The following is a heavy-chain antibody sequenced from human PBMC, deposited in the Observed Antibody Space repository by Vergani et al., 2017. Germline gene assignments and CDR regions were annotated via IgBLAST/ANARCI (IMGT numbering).Heavy chain of an antibody. CDR3: AHLIKCRGGSGHYYGMDV. V-gene: IGHV2-5*01. CDR1: GFSLSTSGVG. Sequence: QITLKESGPTLVKPTQTLTLTCTFSGFSLSTSGVGVGWIRQPPGKALEWLALIYWNDDKRYSPSLKSRLTITKDTSKNQVVLTMTNMDPVDTATYYCAHLIKCRGGSGHYYGMDVWGQGTTVTVSS. D-gene: IGHD2-15*01. CDR2: IYWNDDK. J-gene: IGHJ6*02.